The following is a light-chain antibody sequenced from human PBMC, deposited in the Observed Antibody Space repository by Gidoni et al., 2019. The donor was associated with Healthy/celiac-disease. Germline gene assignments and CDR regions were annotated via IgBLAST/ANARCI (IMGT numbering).Light chain of an antibody. V-gene: IGKV3-11*01. CDR1: QSVSSY. CDR2: DAS. Sequence: EIVLTQSPATLSLSPGERATLSCRASQSVSSYLAWYQQKPGQAHRLLIYDASNRATGIPARFSGSGSGTDVTLTISSLEPEDFVVYYCQQRSNWPPALTFGGGTKVEIK. CDR3: QQRSNWPPALT. J-gene: IGKJ4*01.